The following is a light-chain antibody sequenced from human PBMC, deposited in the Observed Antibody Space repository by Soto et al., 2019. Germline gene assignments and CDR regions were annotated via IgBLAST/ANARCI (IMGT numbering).Light chain of an antibody. CDR3: QSYDPNLRGV. J-gene: IGLJ1*01. CDR2: ANN. CDR1: SSNIGAGYD. Sequence: QSVLTQPPSVSGAPGQRVTISCTGSSSNIGAGYDVHWYQQFPGTAPKLLIYANNNRPSGVPDRFSASKSGTSASLAITGLQADDDADYYCQSYDPNLRGVFGTGTKLTVL. V-gene: IGLV1-40*01.